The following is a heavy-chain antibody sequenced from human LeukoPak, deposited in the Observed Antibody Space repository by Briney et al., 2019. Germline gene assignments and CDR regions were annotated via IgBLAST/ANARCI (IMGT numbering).Heavy chain of an antibody. CDR3: ARDLSGENWFDP. J-gene: IGHJ5*02. CDR2: IYYSGST. CDR1: GGSISSYY. Sequence: PSETLSLTCTVSGGSISSYYWSWIRQPPGKGLEWIGYIYYSGSTNYNPSLKSRVTISVATSKNQFSLKLSSVTAADTAVYYCARDLSGENWFDPWGQGTLVTVSS. V-gene: IGHV4-59*01. D-gene: IGHD3-3*01.